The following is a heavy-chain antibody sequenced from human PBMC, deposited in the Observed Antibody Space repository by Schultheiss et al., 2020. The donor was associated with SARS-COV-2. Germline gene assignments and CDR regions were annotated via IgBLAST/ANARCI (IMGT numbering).Heavy chain of an antibody. CDR3: ARAPLLNIRYGMDV. V-gene: IGHV3-48*04. Sequence: GGSLRLSCVASGFTFSGYGMSWVRQAPGKGLEWVSYISSSGSTIYYADSVKGRFTISRDNAKNSLYLQMNSLRAEDTAVYYCARAPLLNIRYGMDVWGQGTTVTVAS. J-gene: IGHJ6*02. CDR1: GFTFSGYG. D-gene: IGHD2/OR15-2a*01. CDR2: ISSSGSTI.